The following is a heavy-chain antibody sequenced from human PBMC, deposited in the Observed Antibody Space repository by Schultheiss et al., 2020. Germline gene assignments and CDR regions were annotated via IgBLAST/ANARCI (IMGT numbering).Heavy chain of an antibody. CDR2: FDPEDGET. CDR1: GYTLTELS. CDR3: ATRSWGFGELSYFDY. D-gene: IGHD3-10*01. V-gene: IGHV1-24*01. Sequence: ASVKVSCKVSGYTLTELSMHWVRQAPGKGLEWMGGFDPEDGETIYAQKFQGRVTMTEDTSTDTAYMELSSLRSEDTAVYYCATRSWGFGELSYFDYWGQGTLVTVSS. J-gene: IGHJ4*02.